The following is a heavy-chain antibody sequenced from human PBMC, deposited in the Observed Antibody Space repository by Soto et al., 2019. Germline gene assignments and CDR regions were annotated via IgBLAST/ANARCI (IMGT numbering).Heavy chain of an antibody. CDR1: GGSISSGGYY. V-gene: IGHV4-31*03. D-gene: IGHD3-9*01. CDR2: IYYSGST. CDR3: ARALGLDILTTHFDY. Sequence: SETLSLTCTVSGGSISSGGYYWSWIRQHPGKGLEWIGYIYYSGSTYYNPSLKSRVTISVDTSKNQFSLKLSSVTAADTAVYYCARALGLDILTTHFDYWGQGTLVTVSS. J-gene: IGHJ4*02.